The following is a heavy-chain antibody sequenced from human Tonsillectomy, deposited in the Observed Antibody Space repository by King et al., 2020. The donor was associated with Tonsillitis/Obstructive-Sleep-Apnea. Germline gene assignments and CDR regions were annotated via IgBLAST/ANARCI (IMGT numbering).Heavy chain of an antibody. CDR3: AKDSGIAVAGTLGFDY. CDR2: ISWNSGRI. V-gene: IGHV3-9*01. Sequence: QLVQSGGGLVQPGRSLRLSCAASGFTFDDYAMHWVRQAPGKGLEWVSGISWNSGRIDYVGSVKGRFTISRDNAKNSLNLQINNLRAEDTALYYCAKDSGIAVAGTLGFDYWGQGTLVTVSS. J-gene: IGHJ4*02. CDR1: GFTFDDYA. D-gene: IGHD6-19*01.